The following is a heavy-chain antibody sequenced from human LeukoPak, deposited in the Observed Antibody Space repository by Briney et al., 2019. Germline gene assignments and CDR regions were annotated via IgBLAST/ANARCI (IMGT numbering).Heavy chain of an antibody. Sequence: PSETLSLTCTVSGDSISSYYCSWLRQPPGKGLEWIGYIYYSGSTSYNPSLKSRVTISLDTSNNQFSLNLKSVTAADTAMYYCARVELIVALPTSFDPWGQGTLVTVSS. CDR3: ARVELIVALPTSFDP. CDR2: IYYSGST. CDR1: GDSISSYY. J-gene: IGHJ5*02. V-gene: IGHV4-59*08. D-gene: IGHD5-12*01.